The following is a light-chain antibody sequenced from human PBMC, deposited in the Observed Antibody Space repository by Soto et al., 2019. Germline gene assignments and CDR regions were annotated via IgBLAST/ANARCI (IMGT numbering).Light chain of an antibody. J-gene: IGLJ1*01. CDR2: EVS. CDR3: SSYTSSSTYV. V-gene: IGLV2-18*02. Sequence: QSALPQPPSVSGSPGQSVAISCTGTSSEVGSYNRVSWYQQPPGTAPKLMIYEVSSRPSGVPDRFSGSKSGNTASLTISGLQAEDEADYYCSSYTSSSTYVFGTGTKVTVL. CDR1: SSEVGSYNR.